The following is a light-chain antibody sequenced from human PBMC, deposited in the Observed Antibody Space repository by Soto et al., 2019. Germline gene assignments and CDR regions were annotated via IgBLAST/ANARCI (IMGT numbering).Light chain of an antibody. CDR2: DVN. CDR3: SSYTSSSTV. CDR1: SSDVGGYNS. J-gene: IGLJ2*01. V-gene: IGLV2-14*03. Sequence: SALTQPASVSGSPGQSITISCTGTSSDVGGYNSVSWYQQHPGKAPKLMIYDVNNRPSGVSNRFSGSKSGNTASLTISGLQAEDEADYYCSSYTSSSTVFGGGTKLTVL.